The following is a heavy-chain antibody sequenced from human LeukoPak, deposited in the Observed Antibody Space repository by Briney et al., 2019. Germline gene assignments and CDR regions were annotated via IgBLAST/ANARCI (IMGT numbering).Heavy chain of an antibody. CDR2: IYYSGST. CDR3: AGNPIAVAGKGFFDY. CDR1: GGSISSSSYY. D-gene: IGHD6-19*01. Sequence: PSETLSLTCTVSGGSISSSSYYWGWIRQPPGKGLEWIGSIYYSGSTYYNPSLKSRVTISVDTSKNQFSLKLSSVTAADTAVYYCAGNPIAVAGKGFFDYWGQGTLVTVSS. J-gene: IGHJ4*02. V-gene: IGHV4-39*01.